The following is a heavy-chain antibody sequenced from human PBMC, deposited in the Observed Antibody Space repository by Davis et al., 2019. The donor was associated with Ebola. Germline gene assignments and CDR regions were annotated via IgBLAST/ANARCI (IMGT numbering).Heavy chain of an antibody. V-gene: IGHV4-30-2*01. CDR2: IYHSGST. Sequence: SETLSLTCTVSGGSISSGGYSWSWIRQPPGKGLGWIGYIYHSGSTYYNPSLKSRVTISVDRSKNQFSLKLSSVTAADTAVYYCARAQTTVTTGWFDPWGQGTLVTVSS. CDR1: GGSISSGGYS. D-gene: IGHD4-11*01. J-gene: IGHJ5*02. CDR3: ARAQTTVTTGWFDP.